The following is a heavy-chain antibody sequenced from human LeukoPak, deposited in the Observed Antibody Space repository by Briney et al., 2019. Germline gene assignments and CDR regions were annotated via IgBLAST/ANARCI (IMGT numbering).Heavy chain of an antibody. V-gene: IGHV3-30-3*01. CDR3: AKTGSSSWFPPVDY. D-gene: IGHD6-13*01. Sequence: PGGSLRLSCAASGFTFSSYAMHWVRQAPGKGLEWVAVISYDGSNKYYADSVKGRFTISRDNSKNTLYLQMNSLRAEDTAVYYCAKTGSSSWFPPVDYWGQGTLVTVSS. CDR2: ISYDGSNK. CDR1: GFTFSSYA. J-gene: IGHJ4*02.